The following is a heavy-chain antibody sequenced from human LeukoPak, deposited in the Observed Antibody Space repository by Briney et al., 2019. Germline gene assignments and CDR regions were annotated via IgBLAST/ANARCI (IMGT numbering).Heavy chain of an antibody. CDR2: INGRGGGT. V-gene: IGHV3-23*01. Sequence: PGGSLRLSCEASGVTFSSYVMSWVRQAPGKGPEWVSGINGRGGGTYYADSVKGRVAISRDNSKNTLYLKMNSLRAEDTAVYYCVQEGPRGLAFDIWGQGTKVTVSS. CDR1: GVTFSSYV. CDR3: VQEGPRGLAFDI. J-gene: IGHJ3*02.